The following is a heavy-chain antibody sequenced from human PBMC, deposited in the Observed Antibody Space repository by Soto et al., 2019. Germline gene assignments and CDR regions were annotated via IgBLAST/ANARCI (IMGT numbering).Heavy chain of an antibody. Sequence: GGSLRLSCAASGFTFSSYGMHWVCQAPGKGLEWVAVIWYDGSNKYYADSVKGRFTISRDNSKNTLYLQMNSLRAEDTAVYYCARDRGYSGYEGTTRDYYYGMDVWGQGTTVTVSS. CDR3: ARDRGYSGYEGTTRDYYYGMDV. CDR1: GFTFSSYG. V-gene: IGHV3-33*01. D-gene: IGHD5-12*01. CDR2: IWYDGSNK. J-gene: IGHJ6*02.